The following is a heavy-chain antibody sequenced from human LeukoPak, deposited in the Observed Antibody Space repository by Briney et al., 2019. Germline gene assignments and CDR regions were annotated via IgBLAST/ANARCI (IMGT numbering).Heavy chain of an antibody. D-gene: IGHD2-21*01. CDR3: ARQAYCGGDFYTIDY. CDR1: GGSISSSSYD. V-gene: IGHV4-39*01. J-gene: IGHJ4*02. Sequence: SETLSLTCTVSGGSISSSSYDWGWIRQPPGKGLEWIGSIYYSGSTYYNPSLKSRVTISVDTSKNQFSLKLSSVTAADTAVYYCARQAYCGGDFYTIDYWVQGTLVTVSS. CDR2: IYYSGST.